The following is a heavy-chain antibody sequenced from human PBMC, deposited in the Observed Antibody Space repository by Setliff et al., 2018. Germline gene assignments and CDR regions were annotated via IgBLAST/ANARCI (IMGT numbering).Heavy chain of an antibody. CDR2: IIPIFGTA. D-gene: IGHD4-4*01. Sequence: SVKVSCKASGGTFSSYAISWVRQAPGQGLEWMGGIIPIFGTANYAQKFQGRVTITADESTSTAYMELSSLRSEDTAVYYCARSTETFSGEDFYFFYYMDVWGKGTTVTVSS. J-gene: IGHJ6*03. CDR3: ARSTETFSGEDFYFFYYMDV. CDR1: GGTFSSYA. V-gene: IGHV1-69*13.